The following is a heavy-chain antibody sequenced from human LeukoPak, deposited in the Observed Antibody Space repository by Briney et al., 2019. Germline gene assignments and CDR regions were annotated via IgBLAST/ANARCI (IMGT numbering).Heavy chain of an antibody. CDR2: ISSTSTTI. J-gene: IGHJ4*02. D-gene: IGHD3-22*01. CDR3: ARGCGLHLSPASSYYDSRCRYFDD. V-gene: IGHV3-48*04. CDR1: GFTFSGYS. Sequence: PGGSLRLSCAASGFTFSGYSMEWVRQAPGKGLEWISYISSTSTTIYYAGSVKGRFTTSRDNAKNSLYLQMNSLRAEDTAVYYCARGCGLHLSPASSYYDSRCRYFDDWGQGTLVTVSS.